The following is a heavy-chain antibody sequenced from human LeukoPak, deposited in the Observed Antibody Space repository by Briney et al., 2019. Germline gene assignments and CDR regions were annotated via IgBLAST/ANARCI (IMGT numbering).Heavy chain of an antibody. V-gene: IGHV1-69*01. CDR2: IIPIFGTA. J-gene: IGHJ4*02. CDR3: ARDSAIFGVVRGAFPLY. Sequence: SVKASCKASGGTFSSYAISWVRQAPGQGLEWMGGIIPIFGTANYAQKFQGRVTITADESTSTAYMELSSLRSEDTAVYYCARDSAIFGVVRGAFPLYWGQGTLVTVSS. CDR1: GGTFSSYA. D-gene: IGHD3-3*01.